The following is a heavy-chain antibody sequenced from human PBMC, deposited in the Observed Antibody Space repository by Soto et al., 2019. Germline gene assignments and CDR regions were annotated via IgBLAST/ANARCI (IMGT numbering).Heavy chain of an antibody. D-gene: IGHD6-19*01. CDR3: ARDDVTGFRAKIAVAGGKLDY. CDR2: IWYDGSNK. J-gene: IGHJ4*02. CDR1: RFTFSSYG. Sequence: PGGSLRLSCAASRFTFSSYGMHWVRQAPGKGLEWVAVIWYDGSNKYYADSVKGRFTISRDNSKNTLYLQMSSLRAEDTAVYYCARDDVTGFRAKIAVAGGKLDYWGQGTLVTVSS. V-gene: IGHV3-33*01.